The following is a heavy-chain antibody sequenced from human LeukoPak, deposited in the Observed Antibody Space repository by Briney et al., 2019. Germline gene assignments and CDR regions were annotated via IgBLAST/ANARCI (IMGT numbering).Heavy chain of an antibody. CDR1: GFTFSSYA. D-gene: IGHD3-22*01. CDR3: ARALNYYDSSGYSAYAFDI. CDR2: ISYDGSNK. J-gene: IGHJ3*02. Sequence: GGSLRLSCAASGFTFSSYAMHWVRRAPGKGLEWVAVISYDGSNKYYADSVKGRFTISRDNSKNTLYLQMNSLRAEDTAVYYCARALNYYDSSGYSAYAFDIWGQGTMVTVSS. V-gene: IGHV3-30*04.